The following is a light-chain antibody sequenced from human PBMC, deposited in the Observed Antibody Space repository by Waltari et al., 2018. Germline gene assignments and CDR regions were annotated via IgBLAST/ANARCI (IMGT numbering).Light chain of an antibody. V-gene: IGLV2-14*01. CDR1: SSDVGGYNY. CDR3: SSYTSTKTGV. Sequence: QSALTQPASVSGSPGQSITISCTGTSSDVGGYNYVSWYQQYPGKAPQLRIYGVSYRPSGISNRFSGSKSGSTATLTISGLQAEDEADYYCSSYTSTKTGVFGTGTKVTVL. CDR2: GVS. J-gene: IGLJ1*01.